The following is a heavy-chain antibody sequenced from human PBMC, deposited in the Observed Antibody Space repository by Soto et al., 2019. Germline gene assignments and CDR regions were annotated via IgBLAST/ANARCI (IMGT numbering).Heavy chain of an antibody. CDR3: ARGPITFGGVIFDY. D-gene: IGHD3-16*01. J-gene: IGHJ4*02. CDR2: MNPNSGNT. CDR1: GYTFTSYD. V-gene: IGHV1-8*01. Sequence: QVQLVQSGAEVKKPGAPVKVSCKASGYTFTSYDINWVRQATGQGLEWMGWMNPNSGNTGYAQKFQGRVTMTRNTSISTAYMELSSLRSEDTAVYYCARGPITFGGVIFDYWGQGTLVTVSS.